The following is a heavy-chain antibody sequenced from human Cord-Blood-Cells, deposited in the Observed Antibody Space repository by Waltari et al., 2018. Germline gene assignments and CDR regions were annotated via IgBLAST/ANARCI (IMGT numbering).Heavy chain of an antibody. CDR2: INAYKGTT. J-gene: IGHJ6*03. CDR3: ARGGGYRYSYYYYYYMDV. V-gene: IGHV1-18*01. Sequence: QVQLVQSGAEVKKPGASVKVSCRASGYTFTSSGNSWVRQAPGQGLEWMGWINAYKGTTNYAQKLQGRATMTTDPSTRTAYMELRSLRSDDTVVYYCARGGGYRYSYYYYYYMDVWGKGTTVTVSS. CDR1: GYTFTSSG. D-gene: IGHD5-18*01.